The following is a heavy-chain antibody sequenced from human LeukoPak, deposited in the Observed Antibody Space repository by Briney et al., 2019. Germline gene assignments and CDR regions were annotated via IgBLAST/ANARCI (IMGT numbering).Heavy chain of an antibody. CDR1: GFTFSSYA. D-gene: IGHD4-17*01. CDR3: AKGEGSYGDYVEDAFDI. Sequence: GGSLRLSCAASGFTFSSYAMSWVRQAPGKGLEWVSVISGSGGSTYYADSVKGRFTISRDNSKNTLYLQMNSLRAEDTAVYYCAKGEGSYGDYVEDAFDIWGQGTMVTVSS. V-gene: IGHV3-23*01. CDR2: ISGSGGST. J-gene: IGHJ3*02.